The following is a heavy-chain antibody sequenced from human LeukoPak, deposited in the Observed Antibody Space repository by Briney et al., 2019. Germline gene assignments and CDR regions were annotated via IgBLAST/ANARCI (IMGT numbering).Heavy chain of an antibody. D-gene: IGHD3-3*01. V-gene: IGHV5-51*01. J-gene: IGHJ4*02. Sequence: GESLKISCKGSGYSFTNYWIGWVRQMPGKGLEWMGVIYPGDSDTRYSPSFQGQVTISVDKSISTAYLHWSSLKASDTAMYYCARIATEDFWSGYTYYFDYWGQGTLVTVSS. CDR3: ARIATEDFWSGYTYYFDY. CDR2: IYPGDSDT. CDR1: GYSFTNYW.